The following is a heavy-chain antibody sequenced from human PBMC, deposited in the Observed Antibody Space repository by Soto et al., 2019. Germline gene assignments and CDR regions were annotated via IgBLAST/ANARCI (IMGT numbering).Heavy chain of an antibody. CDR2: IDPSDSYT. CDR3: ARRATASRYGMDV. V-gene: IGHV5-10-1*01. D-gene: IGHD1-26*01. J-gene: IGHJ6*02. CDR1: GYSFTSYW. Sequence: PRESLKISCKGSGYSFTSYWISWVRQMPGKGLEWMGRIDPSDSYTNYSPSFQGHVTISADKSISTAYLQWSSLKASDTAMYCCARRATASRYGMDVWGQGTTVTVSS.